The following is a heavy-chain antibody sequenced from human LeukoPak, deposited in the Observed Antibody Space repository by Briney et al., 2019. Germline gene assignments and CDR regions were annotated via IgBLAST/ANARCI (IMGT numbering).Heavy chain of an antibody. J-gene: IGHJ4*02. V-gene: IGHV1-18*01. CDR3: ARGRGIVGAPPHFDY. CDR1: GYTFTSYG. D-gene: IGHD1-26*01. Sequence: ASVKVSCKASGYTFTSYGISWVRQAPGQGLEWMGWISAYNGNTNYAQKLQGRVTMTTDTSTSTAYMELRSLRSDDTAVYYCARGRGIVGAPPHFDYWGQGTLVTVSS. CDR2: ISAYNGNT.